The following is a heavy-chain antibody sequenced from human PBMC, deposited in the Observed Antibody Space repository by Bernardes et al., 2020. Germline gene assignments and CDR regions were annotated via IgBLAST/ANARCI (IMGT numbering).Heavy chain of an antibody. D-gene: IGHD1-1*01. Sequence: GGSLRLSCAASGFTFDDYAMHWVRQAPGKGLEWVSGISWNSGSIGYADSVKGRFTISRDNAKNSLYLQMNSLRAEDTALYYCAKDSVPRGNEPGFDYWGQGTLVTVSS. V-gene: IGHV3-9*01. CDR3: AKDSVPRGNEPGFDY. CDR2: ISWNSGSI. CDR1: GFTFDDYA. J-gene: IGHJ4*02.